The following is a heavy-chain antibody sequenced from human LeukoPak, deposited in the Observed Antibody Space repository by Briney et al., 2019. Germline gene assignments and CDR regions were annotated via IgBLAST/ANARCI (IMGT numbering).Heavy chain of an antibody. CDR2: IYPGDSDT. J-gene: IGHJ3*02. CDR3: ARRGVPAAMGAFDI. CDR1: GYSFTSYW. V-gene: IGHV5-51*01. Sequence: GESLKISCKGSGYSFTSYWIGWVRQMPGKGLEGMGIIYPGDSDTRYSPSFQGQVTISADKSISTAYLQWSSPKASDTAVYYCARRGVPAAMGAFDIWGQGTMVTVSS. D-gene: IGHD2-2*01.